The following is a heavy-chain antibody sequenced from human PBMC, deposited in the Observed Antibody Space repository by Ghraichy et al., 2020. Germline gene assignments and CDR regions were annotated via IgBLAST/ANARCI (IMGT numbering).Heavy chain of an antibody. CDR1: GFTFSSYS. J-gene: IGHJ4*02. CDR3: ASYTAMVGLHWGY. D-gene: IGHD5-18*01. V-gene: IGHV3-21*01. Sequence: GGSLRLSCAASGFTFSSYSMNWVRQAPGKGLEWVSSISSSSSYIYYADSVKGRFTISRDNAKNSLYLQMNSLRAEDTAVYYCASYTAMVGLHWGYWGQGTLVTVSS. CDR2: ISSSSSYI.